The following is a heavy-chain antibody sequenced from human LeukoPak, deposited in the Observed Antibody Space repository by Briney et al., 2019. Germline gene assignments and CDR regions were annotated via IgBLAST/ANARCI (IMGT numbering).Heavy chain of an antibody. V-gene: IGHV4-59*01. J-gene: IGHJ4*02. CDR2: IYYSGST. D-gene: IGHD3-10*01. CDR1: GGSISSYY. Sequence: KPSETLSLTCTVSGGSISSYYWSWIRQPPGKGLEWIGYIYYSGSTNYNPSLKSRVTISVDTSKNQFSLKLSSVTAADTAVYYCAGASLLLWFGELPDYWGQGTLVTVSS. CDR3: AGASLLLWFGELPDY.